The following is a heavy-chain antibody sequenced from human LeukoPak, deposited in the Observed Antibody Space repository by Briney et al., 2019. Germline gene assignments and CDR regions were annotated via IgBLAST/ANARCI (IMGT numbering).Heavy chain of an antibody. J-gene: IGHJ5*02. Sequence: PSETLSLTCTVSGGSISSGGYYWSWIRQHPGKGLEWIGYIYYSGSTYYNPSLKSRVTISVDTSKNQFSLKLSSVTAADTAVYYCARTFIAAAGISWFDPWGQGTLVTVSS. CDR3: ARTFIAAAGISWFDP. CDR1: GGSISSGGYY. D-gene: IGHD6-13*01. CDR2: IYYSGST. V-gene: IGHV4-31*03.